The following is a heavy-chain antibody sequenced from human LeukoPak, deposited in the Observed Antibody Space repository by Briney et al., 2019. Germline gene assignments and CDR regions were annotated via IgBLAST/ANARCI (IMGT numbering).Heavy chain of an antibody. CDR2: ISYDGSNK. Sequence: GGSLRLSCAASGFTFSSYGMHWVRQAPGKGLEWVAVISYDGSNKYYADSVKGRFTISRDNSKNTLYLQMNSLRAEDTAVYYCAKDSWQLWPGDYWGQGTLVTVSS. J-gene: IGHJ4*02. CDR3: AKDSWQLWPGDY. CDR1: GFTFSSYG. D-gene: IGHD5-18*01. V-gene: IGHV3-30*18.